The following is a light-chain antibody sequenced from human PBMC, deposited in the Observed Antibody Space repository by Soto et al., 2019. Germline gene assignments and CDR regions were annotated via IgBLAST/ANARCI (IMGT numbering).Light chain of an antibody. CDR3: QQYCTSPHT. V-gene: IGKV3-20*01. CDR2: GAS. J-gene: IGKJ2*01. CDR1: QSVNSNY. Sequence: EIVLTQSPGTLSLSPGERATLSCRASQSVNSNYLAWYQQKPGQVPRPLIYGASIRAAGVPDRLSGSGSGTEFRLTIITLEHEDYAVYYWQQYCTSPHTVGQGTKLEIK.